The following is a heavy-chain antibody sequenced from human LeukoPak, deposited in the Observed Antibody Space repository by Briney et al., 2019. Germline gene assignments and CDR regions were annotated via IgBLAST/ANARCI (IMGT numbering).Heavy chain of an antibody. CDR2: ISPYNDNT. D-gene: IGHD2-15*01. Sequence: ASVKVSCKASGYTFTNYDISWVRQAPGQGLEWMGWISPYNDNTDYAQKVQGRVTMTTDTSTSTAYMELRSLRSDDTAVYYCARGIGHDYWGQGTLVTVSS. V-gene: IGHV1-18*01. CDR3: ARGIGHDY. J-gene: IGHJ4*02. CDR1: GYTFTNYD.